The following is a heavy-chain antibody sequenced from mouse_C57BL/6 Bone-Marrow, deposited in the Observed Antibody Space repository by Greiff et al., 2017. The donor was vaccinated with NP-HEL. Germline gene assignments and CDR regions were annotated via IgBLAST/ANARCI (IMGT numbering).Heavy chain of an antibody. CDR1: GYTFTDYY. D-gene: IGHD2-2*01. Sequence: EVQLQQSGPELVKPGASVKISCKASGYTFTDYYMNWVKQSHGKSLEWIGDINPNNGGTSYNQKFKGKATLTVDKSSSTAYMELRSLTSEDSAVYYCARLWLRREGFAYWGQGTLVTVSA. V-gene: IGHV1-26*01. CDR3: ARLWLRREGFAY. J-gene: IGHJ3*01. CDR2: INPNNGGT.